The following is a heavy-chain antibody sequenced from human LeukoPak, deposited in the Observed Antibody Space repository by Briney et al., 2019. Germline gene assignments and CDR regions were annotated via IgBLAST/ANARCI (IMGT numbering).Heavy chain of an antibody. D-gene: IGHD5-12*01. CDR3: ARDISAYERSLNS. CDR2: INPSGGST. Sequence: GASVKVSCKASGYTFTSYYMHWVRQAPGQGLEWMGIINPSGGSTSYAQKFQGRVTMTTDTSTSTAYMELRSLRSDDTAVYYCARDISAYERSLNSWGQGTLLTVSS. J-gene: IGHJ4*02. CDR1: GYTFTSYY. V-gene: IGHV1-46*01.